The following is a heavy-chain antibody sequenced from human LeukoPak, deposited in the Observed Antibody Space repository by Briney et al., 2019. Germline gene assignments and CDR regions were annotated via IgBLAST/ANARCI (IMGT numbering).Heavy chain of an antibody. V-gene: IGHV3-7*01. CDR1: GFTFSRYG. CDR2: IKRDGNEK. J-gene: IGHJ5*01. CDR3: AKEGAYPIITYDS. Sequence: GGSLRLSFAASGFTFSRYGMNWFGQAPGKGLEWVANIKRDGNEKNYVDSVKGRFSISRDNAKNSLYLQMDSLRAEDTAVYYCAKEGAYPIITYDSWGQGALVTVSS. D-gene: IGHD3-10*01.